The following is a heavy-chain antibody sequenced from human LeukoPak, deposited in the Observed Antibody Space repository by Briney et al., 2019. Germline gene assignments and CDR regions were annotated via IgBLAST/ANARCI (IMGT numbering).Heavy chain of an antibody. D-gene: IGHD6-6*01. CDR2: INWNGDST. CDR1: GFTFDDYG. Sequence: GGSLRLSCAASGFTFDDYGMTWVRRAPGKGLEWDSGINWNGDSTGYEDSVKGRFTISRDNAKNSLHLQMNSLRAEDTALYYCARAQLVDYNYYYMDVWGKGTTVTVSS. CDR3: ARAQLVDYNYYYMDV. V-gene: IGHV3-20*04. J-gene: IGHJ6*03.